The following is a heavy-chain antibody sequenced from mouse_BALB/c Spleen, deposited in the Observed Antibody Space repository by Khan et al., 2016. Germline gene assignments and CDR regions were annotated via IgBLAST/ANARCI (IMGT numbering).Heavy chain of an antibody. Sequence: EVELVESGGGLVKPGGSLKLSCAASGFTFSSYTMSWVRQTPEKRLEWVATISSGGNYTYYPDSVKGRFTISRDNAKNTLYLQMSSLKSEATAMFYCTTGSSGGFAYWVQGTLVTVSA. V-gene: IGHV5-6-4*01. J-gene: IGHJ3*01. D-gene: IGHD3-1*01. CDR3: TTGSSGGFAY. CDR1: GFTFSSYT. CDR2: ISSGGNYT.